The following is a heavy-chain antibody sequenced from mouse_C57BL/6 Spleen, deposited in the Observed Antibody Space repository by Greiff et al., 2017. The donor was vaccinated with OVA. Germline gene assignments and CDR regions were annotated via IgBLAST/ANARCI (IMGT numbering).Heavy chain of an antibody. CDR3: AVYDGAWFAY. J-gene: IGHJ3*01. CDR2: IDPSDSYT. V-gene: IGHV1-69*01. CDR1: GYAFTSYW. D-gene: IGHD2-12*01. Sequence: QVQLQQPGAELVMPGASVKLSCKASGYAFTSYWMHWVKQRPGQGLEWIGEIDPSDSYTNYNQKFKGKSTLTVDKSSSTAYMQLSSLTSEDSAVYDCAVYDGAWFAYWGQGTLVTVSA.